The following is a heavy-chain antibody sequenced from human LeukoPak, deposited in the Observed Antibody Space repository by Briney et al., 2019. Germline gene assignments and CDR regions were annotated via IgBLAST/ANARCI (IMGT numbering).Heavy chain of an antibody. D-gene: IGHD3-22*01. CDR2: IYSGGDT. Sequence: GSLTLSCAASGFTVSGNYMSWFRQAPGKGLECVAVIYSGGDTYYADSVKGRFTISRDKSKNGLYLQMNSLRAEDTAVYYCARDWDDGRAERPAWGQGTLVTVSS. CDR1: GFTVSGNY. CDR3: ARDWDDGRAERPA. J-gene: IGHJ5*02. V-gene: IGHV3-53*01.